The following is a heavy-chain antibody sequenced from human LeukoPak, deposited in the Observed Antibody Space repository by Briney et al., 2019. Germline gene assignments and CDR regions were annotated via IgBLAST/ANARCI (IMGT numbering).Heavy chain of an antibody. D-gene: IGHD3-22*01. Sequence: SPTMSLTCTVSGDSISSGDNYWSWIRQPAGKGLEWIGPISTSGSTNYNPSLKSRVTISVDTSKNQFSLKLSSVTAADTAVYFCARGPYSYDSSGAFDIWGQGTMVTVSS. CDR2: ISTSGST. V-gene: IGHV4-61*02. J-gene: IGHJ3*02. CDR3: ARGPYSYDSSGAFDI. CDR1: GDSISSGDNY.